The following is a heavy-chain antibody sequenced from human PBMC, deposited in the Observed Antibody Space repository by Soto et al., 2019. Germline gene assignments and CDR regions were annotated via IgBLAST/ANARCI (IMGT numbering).Heavy chain of an antibody. V-gene: IGHV3-48*03. CDR3: ARDRGGYCGGGSCYYLDS. CDR1: GFSFSSYE. D-gene: IGHD2-15*01. Sequence: EVQLVESGGGLVQPGGSLRLSCAVSGFSFSSYEMNWVRQAPGKGLEWVSYISGSGGNKYYADSVKGRFTISRDNAKNSLYLQMNSLRAEDTAIYYCARDRGGYCGGGSCYYLDSWGQGTLVTVSS. J-gene: IGHJ4*02. CDR2: ISGSGGNK.